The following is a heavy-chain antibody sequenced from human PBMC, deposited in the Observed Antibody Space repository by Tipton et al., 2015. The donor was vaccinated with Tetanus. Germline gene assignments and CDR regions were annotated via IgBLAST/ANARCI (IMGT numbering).Heavy chain of an antibody. D-gene: IGHD2-15*01. CDR2: IYPGDSDT. J-gene: IGHJ4*02. Sequence: QLVQSGGEVKKPGESLKISCKGSGYIFTNYWIGWVRQKPGKGLEWMGIIYPGDSDTRYSPPFQGQVTIPVDKSINTAYLQWSSLKASGSSMFYWAGADCSDGGCNFPFWGQGALVTAAS. V-gene: IGHV5-51*01. CDR3: AGADCSDGGCNFPF. CDR1: GYIFTNYW.